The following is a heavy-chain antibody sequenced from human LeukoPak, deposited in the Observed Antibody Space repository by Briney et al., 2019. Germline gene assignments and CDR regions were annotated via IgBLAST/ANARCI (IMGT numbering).Heavy chain of an antibody. CDR3: ARGRRSRIAARPGDAFDI. Sequence: SETLSLTCTVSGGSIRSYYWSWIRQPPGKGLEWIGEINHSGSTNYNPSLKSRVTISVDTSKNQFSLKLSSVTAADTAVYYCARGRRSRIAARPGDAFDIWGQGTMVTVSS. CDR1: GGSIRSYY. J-gene: IGHJ3*02. D-gene: IGHD6-6*01. V-gene: IGHV4-34*01. CDR2: INHSGST.